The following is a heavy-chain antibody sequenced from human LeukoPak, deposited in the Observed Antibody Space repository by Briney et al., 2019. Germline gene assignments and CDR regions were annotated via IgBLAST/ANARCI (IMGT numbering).Heavy chain of an antibody. CDR2: IKSKTDGGTT. Sequence: PGGSLRLSCAASGFTFSNAWMSWVRQAPGKGLEWVGRIKSKTDGGTTDHAAPVKGRFTISGDDSKNTLYLQMNSLKTEDTAVYYCTTTGYHDSSGQYYFDYWGQGTLVTVSS. D-gene: IGHD3-22*01. CDR1: GFTFSNAW. V-gene: IGHV3-15*01. J-gene: IGHJ4*02. CDR3: TTTGYHDSSGQYYFDY.